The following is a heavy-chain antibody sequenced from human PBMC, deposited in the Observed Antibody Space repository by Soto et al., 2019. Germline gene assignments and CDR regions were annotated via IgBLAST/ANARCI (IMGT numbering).Heavy chain of an antibody. D-gene: IGHD3-22*01. Sequence: PSETLSLTCTVSGGSISSSSYYWGWIRQPPGKGLEWIGSIYYSGSTYYNPSLKSRVTISVDTSKNQFSLKLSSVTAADTAVYYCARHVKEIYYGSSGYDWFDPWGQGTLVTVSS. CDR2: IYYSGST. J-gene: IGHJ5*02. CDR1: GGSISSSSYY. CDR3: ARHVKEIYYGSSGYDWFDP. V-gene: IGHV4-39*01.